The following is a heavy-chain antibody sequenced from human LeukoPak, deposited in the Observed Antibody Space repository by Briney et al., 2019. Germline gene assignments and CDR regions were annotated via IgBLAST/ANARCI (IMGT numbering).Heavy chain of an antibody. CDR2: IRYDGSNK. D-gene: IGHD1-26*01. CDR1: GFTFSSYS. Sequence: GGSLRLSCAASGFTFSSYSMNWVRQAPGKGLEWVAFIRYDGSNKYYADSVKGRFTISRDNSKNTLYLQMNSLRAEDTAVYYCAGKWELLHWGQGTLVTVSS. V-gene: IGHV3-30*02. CDR3: AGKWELLH. J-gene: IGHJ4*02.